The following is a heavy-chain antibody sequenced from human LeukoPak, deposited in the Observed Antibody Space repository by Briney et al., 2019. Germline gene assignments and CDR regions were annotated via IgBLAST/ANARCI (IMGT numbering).Heavy chain of an antibody. V-gene: IGHV1-2*02. CDR1: GYTFTGNY. CDR2: INPNSGGT. CDR3: ARTTVTTLLSETGNYYYYMDV. J-gene: IGHJ6*03. D-gene: IGHD4-17*01. Sequence: GASVKVSCKASGYTFTGNYMHWVRQAPGQGLEWMGWINPNSGGTNYAQKFQGRVTMTRDTSISTAYMDLSRLRSDDTAVYYCARTTVTTLLSETGNYYYYMDVWGKGTTVTVSS.